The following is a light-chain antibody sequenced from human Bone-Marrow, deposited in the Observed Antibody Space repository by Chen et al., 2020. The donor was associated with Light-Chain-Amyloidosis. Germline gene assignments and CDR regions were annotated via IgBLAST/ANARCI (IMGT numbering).Light chain of an antibody. Sequence: SYELTQPPSVSVSPGQTASITCSGDRWGDKYACWYQQKPGQSPVLVIYQESKRPSGIPERFPGSNSGNTATLTISGTQAMDEADYYCQAWDSSTANYVFGTGTTVTVL. CDR1: RWGDKY. J-gene: IGLJ1*01. V-gene: IGLV3-1*01. CDR2: QES. CDR3: QAWDSSTANYV.